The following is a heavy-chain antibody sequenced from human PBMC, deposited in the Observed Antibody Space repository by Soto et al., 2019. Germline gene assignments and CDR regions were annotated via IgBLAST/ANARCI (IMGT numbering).Heavy chain of an antibody. CDR1: GYTFTGYY. V-gene: IGHV1-2*02. Sequence: ASVKVSCKASGYTFTGYYMHWVRQAPGQGLEWMGWINPNSGGTNYAQKFQGRVTMTRDTSISTAYMELSRLRSDDTAVYYCARDATYYDFWSGYSAGNWFDPWGQGTLVTAPQ. J-gene: IGHJ5*02. CDR2: INPNSGGT. D-gene: IGHD3-3*01. CDR3: ARDATYYDFWSGYSAGNWFDP.